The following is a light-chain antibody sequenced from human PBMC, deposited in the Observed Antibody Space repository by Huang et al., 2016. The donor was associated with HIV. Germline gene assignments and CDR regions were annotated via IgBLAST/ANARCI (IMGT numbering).Light chain of an antibody. CDR2: GSS. J-gene: IGKJ1*01. CDR3: QQYDKWPPWT. V-gene: IGKV3-15*01. Sequence: EIMMTQSPGTLSVSPGERATLSCRARQSVNDNLAWYQKKPGQAPRLLIYGSSNRATGIPARFSGSGSGTEFNITSSSLQSEDFGIYYCQQYDKWPPWTFGQGTTVEIK. CDR1: QSVNDN.